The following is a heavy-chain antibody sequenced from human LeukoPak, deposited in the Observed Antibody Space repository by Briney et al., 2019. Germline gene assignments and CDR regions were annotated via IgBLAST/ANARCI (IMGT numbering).Heavy chain of an antibody. CDR2: VSSNGGIT. CDR3: ARGKGPIVGSPTSAFDI. J-gene: IGHJ3*02. V-gene: IGHV3-64*01. CDR1: GFTFSVYA. Sequence: GGSLRLSCAASGFTFSVYAMHWVRQAPGKGLEYVSTVSSNGGITYYANSVKGRFTISRDNSKNTMYLQMGSLRAEDMAVYYCARGKGPIVGSPTSAFDIWGQETVVTVSS. D-gene: IGHD1-26*01.